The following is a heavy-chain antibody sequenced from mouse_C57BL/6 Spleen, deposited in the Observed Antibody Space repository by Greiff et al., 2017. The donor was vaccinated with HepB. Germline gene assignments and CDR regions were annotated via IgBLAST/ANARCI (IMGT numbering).Heavy chain of an antibody. CDR2: ISDGGSYT. D-gene: IGHD1-1*01. CDR3: AREGRTVVGNFDY. Sequence: EVKVVESGGGLVKPGGSLKLSCAASGFTFSSYAMSWVRQTPEKRLEWVATISDGGSYTYYPDNVKGRFTISRDNAKNNLYLQMSHLKSEDTAMYYCAREGRTVVGNFDYWGQGTTLTVSS. V-gene: IGHV5-4*01. CDR1: GFTFSSYA. J-gene: IGHJ2*01.